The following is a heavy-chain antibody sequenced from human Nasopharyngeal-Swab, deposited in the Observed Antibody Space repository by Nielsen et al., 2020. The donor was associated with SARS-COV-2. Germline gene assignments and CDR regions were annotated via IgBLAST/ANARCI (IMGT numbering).Heavy chain of an antibody. CDR1: GFTFRFYT. V-gene: IGHV3-21*01. Sequence: GESLKISCAASGFTFRFYTMHWVRQAPGKGLEWVSSVSTGGDYIHYADLVQGRFAISRDNAKDSLYLQMNSLRAEDTAIYYCARDWSGFGFDFWGQGALVTVSP. J-gene: IGHJ4*02. CDR3: ARDWSGFGFDF. D-gene: IGHD3-3*01. CDR2: VSTGGDYI.